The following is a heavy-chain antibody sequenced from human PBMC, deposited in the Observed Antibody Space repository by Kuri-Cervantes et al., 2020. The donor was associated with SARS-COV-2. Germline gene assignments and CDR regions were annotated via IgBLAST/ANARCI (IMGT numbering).Heavy chain of an antibody. V-gene: IGHV3-53*01. J-gene: IGHJ4*02. Sequence: GESLKISCAASGFTVSSNYMSWVRQAPGKGLEWVSVIYSGGSTYYADSVKGRFTISRDNSKNTLYLQMNSLRAEDTAVYYCATDRVRVVTHNFDYWGQGTLVTVSS. CDR3: ATDRVRVVTHNFDY. CDR1: GFTVSSNY. CDR2: IYSGGST. D-gene: IGHD3-10*01.